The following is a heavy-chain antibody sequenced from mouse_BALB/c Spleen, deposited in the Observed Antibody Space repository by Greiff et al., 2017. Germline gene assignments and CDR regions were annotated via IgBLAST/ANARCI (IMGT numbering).Heavy chain of an antibody. CDR2: ISYSGST. D-gene: IGHD2-4*01. CDR1: GYSITSDYA. V-gene: IGHV3-2*02. J-gene: IGHJ3*01. Sequence: EVQLQQSGPGLVKPSQSLSLTCTVTGYSITSDYAWNWIRQFPGNKLEWMGYISYSGSTSYNPSLKSRISITRDTSKNQFFLQLNSVTTEDTATYYCARHDYDDWFAYWGQGTLVTVSA. CDR3: ARHDYDDWFAY.